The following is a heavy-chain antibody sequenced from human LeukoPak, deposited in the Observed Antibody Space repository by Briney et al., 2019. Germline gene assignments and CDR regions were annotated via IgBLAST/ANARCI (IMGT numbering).Heavy chain of an antibody. CDR2: IYYSGST. V-gene: IGHV4-59*08. Sequence: SETLSLTCTVSGGSISSYYWSWIRQPPGKGLEWIGYIYYSGSTNYNPSLKSRVTISVDTSKNQFSLKLSSVTAADTAVYYCARQRAYSSSWYYFDYWGQGTLVTVSS. CDR3: ARQRAYSSSWYYFDY. D-gene: IGHD6-13*01. J-gene: IGHJ4*02. CDR1: GGSISSYY.